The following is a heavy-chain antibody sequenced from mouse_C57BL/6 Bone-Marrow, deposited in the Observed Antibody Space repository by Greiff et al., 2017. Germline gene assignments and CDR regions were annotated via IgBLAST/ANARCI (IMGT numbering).Heavy chain of an antibody. D-gene: IGHD2-5*01. CDR3: ARRGAYYSNYDYAMDY. CDR2: ISNLAYSI. V-gene: IGHV5-15*01. J-gene: IGHJ4*01. Sequence: EVQGVESGGGLVQPGGSLKLSCAASGFTFSDYGMAWVRQAPRKGPEWVAFISNLAYSIYYADTVTGRFTISRENAKNTLYLEMSSRRSEDTAMYYCARRGAYYSNYDYAMDYWGQGTSVTVSS. CDR1: GFTFSDYG.